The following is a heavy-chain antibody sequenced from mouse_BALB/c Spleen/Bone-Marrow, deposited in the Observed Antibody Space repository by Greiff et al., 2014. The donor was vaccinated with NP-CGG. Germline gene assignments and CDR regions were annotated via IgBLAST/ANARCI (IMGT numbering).Heavy chain of an antibody. Sequence: QVQLQQPGAELVRPGSSVKISCKASGYAFGNFWMNWVKQRPGQGLEWIGQIHPGDGDTNNNGKFKGKATLTTDRSSSTAYMQLSSLSSEDSAVHFCARVYYGNLDYWGQGTTLTVSS. V-gene: IGHV1-80*01. D-gene: IGHD2-1*01. CDR2: IHPGDGDT. CDR1: GYAFGNFW. J-gene: IGHJ2*01. CDR3: ARVYYGNLDY.